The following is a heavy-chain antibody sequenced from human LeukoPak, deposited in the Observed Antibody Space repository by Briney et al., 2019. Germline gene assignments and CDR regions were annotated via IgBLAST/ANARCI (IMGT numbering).Heavy chain of an antibody. D-gene: IGHD1-26*01. CDR3: AKGLGAIYAFDI. J-gene: IGHJ3*02. CDR2: ISYDASNK. Sequence: PGGSLRLSCTASGVTFSSYDVHWVCQAQAKGLGLVSVISYDASNKDYADSVKGRFTISRDNSKNTLYLQMNSLRAEDTAVYYCAKGLGAIYAFDIWGQGTMVTVSS. CDR1: GVTFSSYD. V-gene: IGHV3-30*18.